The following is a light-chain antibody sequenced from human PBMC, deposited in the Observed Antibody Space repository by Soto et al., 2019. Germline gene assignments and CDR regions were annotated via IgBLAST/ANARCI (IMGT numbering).Light chain of an antibody. CDR1: HSLLHINGYNY. V-gene: IGKV2-28*01. CDR3: MQALQTPWT. Sequence: DIVMTQSPLSLPVTPGEPASISCRSSHSLLHINGYNYLDWYLQKPGQPPQLPIYLGSNRASGVPDRFSGSGSGTDFTLKISRVEAEDVGVYYCMQALQTPWTFGQGTKVDIK. J-gene: IGKJ1*01. CDR2: LGS.